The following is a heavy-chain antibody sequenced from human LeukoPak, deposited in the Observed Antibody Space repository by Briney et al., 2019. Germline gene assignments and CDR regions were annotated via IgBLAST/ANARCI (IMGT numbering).Heavy chain of an antibody. CDR3: AVHFGEPLFDI. D-gene: IGHD3-10*01. Sequence: GGSLRLSCAASGFTFSSYSMNWVRQAPGKGLEWVSSISSSSSYIYYADSVKGRFTISRDNAENSLYLQMNSLRAEDTAVYYCAVHFGEPLFDIWGQGTMVTVSS. V-gene: IGHV3-21*01. CDR2: ISSSSSYI. J-gene: IGHJ3*02. CDR1: GFTFSSYS.